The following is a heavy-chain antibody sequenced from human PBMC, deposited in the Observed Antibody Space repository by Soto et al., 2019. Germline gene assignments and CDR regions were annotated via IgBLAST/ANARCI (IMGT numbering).Heavy chain of an antibody. V-gene: IGHV1-18*04. J-gene: IGHJ3*01. CDR1: VFTSSG. Sequence: ASVKVSCKASVFTSSGIRWVRQAPGQRLEWMGWISTHNCNTIYAQKLQGRVIMTMDTSTTTVYMELRSLRPDDTAVYLCAGEGILVRFDAYYXWGQGTMVTVS. CDR3: AGEGILVRFDAYYX. D-gene: IGHD3-16*01. CDR2: ISTHNCNT.